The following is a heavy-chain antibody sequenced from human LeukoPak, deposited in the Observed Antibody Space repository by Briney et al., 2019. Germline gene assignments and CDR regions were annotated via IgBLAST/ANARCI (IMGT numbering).Heavy chain of an antibody. CDR2: IRYDGSNK. CDR3: AKALRYYGSGSYYRIDAFDI. Sequence: PGGSLRLSCAASGFTFSSYGMHWVRQAPGKGLEWVAFIRYDGSNKYYADSVKGRFTISRDNSKNTLYLQMNSLRAEDTAVYYCAKALRYYGSGSYYRIDAFDIWGQGTMVTVSS. J-gene: IGHJ3*02. CDR1: GFTFSSYG. V-gene: IGHV3-30*02. D-gene: IGHD3-10*01.